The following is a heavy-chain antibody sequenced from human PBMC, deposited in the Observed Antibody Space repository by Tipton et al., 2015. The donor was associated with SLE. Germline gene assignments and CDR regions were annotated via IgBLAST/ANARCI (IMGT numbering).Heavy chain of an antibody. Sequence: TLSLTCTVSGGNISSDPYYWGWIRQPPGKRLEWIGTIYYSGRTDYNPSLKSRVTMSADTSKNQFSLKLSSVTAADTAVYYCARHLDGTYGSHAFDIWGQGTMVTVSS. V-gene: IGHV4-39*01. CDR3: ARHLDGTYGSHAFDI. CDR2: IYYSGRT. J-gene: IGHJ3*02. D-gene: IGHD1-26*01. CDR1: GGNISSDPYY.